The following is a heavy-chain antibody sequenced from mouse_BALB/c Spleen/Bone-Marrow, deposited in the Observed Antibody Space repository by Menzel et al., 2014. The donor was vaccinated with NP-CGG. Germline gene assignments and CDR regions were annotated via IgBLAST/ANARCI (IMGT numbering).Heavy chain of an antibody. D-gene: IGHD3-3*01. CDR1: GFTFSGYG. CDR2: ISGSGSST. J-gene: IGHJ2*01. Sequence: EVNVVESGGGLVQPGGSLKLSCAASGFTFSGYGVSWVRQTPDKGLELVATISGSGSSTYYPDSVKGRFTISRDNARNTLYLQMSSLKSEDTAMHYCARGRDWFDYWGQGTTLTVSS. CDR3: ARGRDWFDY. V-gene: IGHV5-6-3*01.